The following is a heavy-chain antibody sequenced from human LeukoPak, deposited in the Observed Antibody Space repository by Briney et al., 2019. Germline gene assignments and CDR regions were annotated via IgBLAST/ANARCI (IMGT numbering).Heavy chain of an antibody. Sequence: PSETLSLTCTVSGGSISSYYWSWIRQPAGKGLEWIGRIYTSGSTNYNPSLKNRVTMSVDTSKNQFSLKLSSVTAADTAVYYCARGPNPMYSSSWYFDYWGQGTLVTVSS. CDR1: GGSISSYY. D-gene: IGHD6-13*01. V-gene: IGHV4-4*07. CDR2: IYTSGST. CDR3: ARGPNPMYSSSWYFDY. J-gene: IGHJ4*02.